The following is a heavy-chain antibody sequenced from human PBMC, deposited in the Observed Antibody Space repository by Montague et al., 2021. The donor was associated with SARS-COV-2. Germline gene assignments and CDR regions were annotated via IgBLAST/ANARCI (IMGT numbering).Heavy chain of an antibody. CDR1: GFTFSSYA. J-gene: IGHJ6*02. V-gene: IGHV3-30*04. CDR3: ARDLGSYYGMDV. Sequence: SLRLSCAASGFTFSSYAMHWVRRAPGKGLEWVAVISYDGSNKYYADSVKGRFTISRGNSKNTLYLQMNSLRAEDTAVYYCARDLGSYYGMDVWGQGTTVTVSS. CDR2: ISYDGSNK.